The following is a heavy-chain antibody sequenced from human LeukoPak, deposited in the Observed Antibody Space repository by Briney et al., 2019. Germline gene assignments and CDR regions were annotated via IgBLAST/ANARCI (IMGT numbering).Heavy chain of an antibody. Sequence: SETLSLTCTVYGGSIRSYYWSWIRQPAGKGLEWIGRIYTSGSTNYNPSLKSRVTMSVDTSKNQFSLKLSSVTAADTAVYYCARASVSSVFYFDYWGQGTLVTVSS. J-gene: IGHJ4*02. CDR1: GGSIRSYY. CDR2: IYTSGST. V-gene: IGHV4-4*07. CDR3: ARASVSSVFYFDY. D-gene: IGHD3-22*01.